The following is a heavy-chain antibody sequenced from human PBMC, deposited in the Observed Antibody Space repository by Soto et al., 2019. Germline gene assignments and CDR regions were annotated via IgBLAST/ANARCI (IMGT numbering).Heavy chain of an antibody. CDR3: ARGRYGDY. Sequence: QVHLVQSGAEVKKPGASVKVSCKASGYTFTSYGITWVRQAPGQGLEWMGWISAHNGNTDYAQKLQGRVIVTRDTSTSTASIELRSLSSDDTAVYYCARGRYGDYWGQGAVVTVSS. J-gene: IGHJ4*02. D-gene: IGHD1-1*01. CDR1: GYTFTSYG. CDR2: ISAHNGNT. V-gene: IGHV1-18*01.